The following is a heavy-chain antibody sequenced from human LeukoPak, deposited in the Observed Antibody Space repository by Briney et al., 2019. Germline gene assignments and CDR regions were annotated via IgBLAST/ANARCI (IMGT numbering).Heavy chain of an antibody. V-gene: IGHV3-7*04. CDR3: ARSWYSLDY. CDR1: GFTFSNYW. J-gene: IGHJ4*02. D-gene: IGHD2-21*01. CDR2: IKEDGSET. Sequence: GGSLRLSCAAPGFTFSNYWMSWVRQAPGKGLEWVAHIKEDGSETYYVDSVMGRFTISRDNAKNSLYLQMNSLRAEDTAVYYCARSWYSLDYWGQGTLVTASS.